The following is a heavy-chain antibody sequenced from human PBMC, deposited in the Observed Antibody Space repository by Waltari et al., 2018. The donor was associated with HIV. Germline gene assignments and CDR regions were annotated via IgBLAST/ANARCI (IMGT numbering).Heavy chain of an antibody. J-gene: IGHJ6*02. Sequence: QVQLQESGPGLVKPSETLSLTCTVSGGSISSYYWSWIRQPPGKGLEWIGYIYYSGSTNYNPSLKSRVTISVDTSKNQFSLKLSSVTAADTAVYYCAGVPASSTTGTTNYYYYYGMDVWGQGTTVTVSS. CDR2: IYYSGST. D-gene: IGHD1-1*01. CDR3: AGVPASSTTGTTNYYYYYGMDV. CDR1: GGSISSYY. V-gene: IGHV4-59*01.